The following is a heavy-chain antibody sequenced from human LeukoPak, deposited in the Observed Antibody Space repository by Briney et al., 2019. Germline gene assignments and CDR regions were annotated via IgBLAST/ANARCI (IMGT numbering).Heavy chain of an antibody. D-gene: IGHD3-22*01. Sequence: PGGSLRLSCAASGFTFSSYIMNCVRQAPGKGLEWVSSISSSSSYIYYADSVKGRFTISRDNSKNTLYLQMNSLRAEDTAVYYCARDSYYYDSSGYYYYGAYDYWGQGTLVTVSS. V-gene: IGHV3-21*01. J-gene: IGHJ4*02. CDR3: ARDSYYYDSSGYYYYGAYDY. CDR2: ISSSSSYI. CDR1: GFTFSSYI.